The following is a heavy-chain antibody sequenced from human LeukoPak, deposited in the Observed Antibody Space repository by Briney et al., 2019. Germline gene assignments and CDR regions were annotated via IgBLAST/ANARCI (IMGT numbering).Heavy chain of an antibody. CDR1: GYTFTSYD. V-gene: IGHV1-8*01. D-gene: IGHD3-22*01. CDR3: ARGRRQYYDSSGYYFDY. CDR2: MSPNSGNT. J-gene: IGHJ4*02. Sequence: ASVKVSCKASGYTFTSYDINWVRQATGQGLEWMGWMSPNSGNTGYAQKFQGRVTMTRNTSISTAYMELSSLRSEDTAVYYCARGRRQYYDSSGYYFDYWGQGTLVTVSS.